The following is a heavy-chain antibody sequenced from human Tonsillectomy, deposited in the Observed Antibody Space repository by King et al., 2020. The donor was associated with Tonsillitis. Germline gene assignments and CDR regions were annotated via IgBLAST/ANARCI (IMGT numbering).Heavy chain of an antibody. CDR2: ISSSGSA. V-gene: IGHV4-59*01. Sequence: VQLQESGPGPVKPSETLSLTCTVSGGSIRNYYWSWIRQPPGKGLEWIRYISSSGSANYNPSLKSRVTISVDTAKNQFSLKLNSVTAADTAVYYCARRGKRANYSRAYFDTWGRGTIVNAS. CDR1: GGSIRNYY. D-gene: IGHD4/OR15-4a*01. CDR3: ARRGKRANYSRAYFDT. J-gene: IGHJ3*02.